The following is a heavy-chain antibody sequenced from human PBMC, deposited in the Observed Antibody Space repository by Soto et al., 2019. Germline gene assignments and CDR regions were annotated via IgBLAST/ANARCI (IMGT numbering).Heavy chain of an antibody. D-gene: IGHD6-6*01. V-gene: IGHV4-39*01. J-gene: IGHJ4*02. CDR3: ARGKRAARPDY. CDR2: IYYTGST. CDR1: GGSISSSGYY. Sequence: QLQLQESGPGLVKPSETLSLTCTVSGGSISSSGYYWGWIRQPPGKGLEWIGSIYYTGSTYYNPSLNSRVTISVDTSKNQCSLKLGSVTAADTAVFSCARGKRAARPDYWGQGTLVTVSS.